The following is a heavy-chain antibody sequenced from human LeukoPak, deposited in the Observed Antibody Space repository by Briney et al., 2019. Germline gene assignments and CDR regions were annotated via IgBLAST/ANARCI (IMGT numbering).Heavy chain of an antibody. D-gene: IGHD2-15*01. CDR1: GFTFSTYA. J-gene: IGHJ4*02. V-gene: IGHV3-23*01. CDR2: ISGSTGRT. CDR3: APRVVGSAPFDY. Sequence: GGSLRLSCAASGFTFSTYAMSWVRQAPGKGLEWVSAISGSTGRTYYADSVKGRFAISRDNSKNTLYLQMNNLRAEDTAVYYCAPRVVGSAPFDYWGQGTLVTVSS.